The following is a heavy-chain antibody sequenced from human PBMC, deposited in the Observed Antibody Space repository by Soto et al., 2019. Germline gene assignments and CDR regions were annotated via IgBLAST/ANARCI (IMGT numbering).Heavy chain of an antibody. D-gene: IGHD3-16*02. CDR1: GGSFSGYY. CDR2: INHSGST. J-gene: IGHJ4*02. V-gene: IGHV4-34*01. Sequence: SETLSLTCAVYGGSFSGYYWSWIRQPPGKGLEWIGEINHSGSTNYNPSLKSRVTISVDTSKHQFSLKLSSVTAADTAVYYCARGMITFGGVIVTGPYFDYWGQGTLVTVSS. CDR3: ARGMITFGGVIVTGPYFDY.